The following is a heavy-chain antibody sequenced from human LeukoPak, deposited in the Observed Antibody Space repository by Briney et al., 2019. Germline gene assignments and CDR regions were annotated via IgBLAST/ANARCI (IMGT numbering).Heavy chain of an antibody. CDR1: GFTFSGHW. CDR3: ARDLNWGQVDY. J-gene: IGHJ4*02. D-gene: IGHD7-27*01. V-gene: IGHV3-74*01. Sequence: GGSLRLSCAASGFTFSGHWMYWLRQAPGKGLAWVSRINGDGSATNYAGSMKGRFTISRDNARNIVYLQLNSLREDDTAVYYCARDLNWGQVDYWGQGTLVTVSS. CDR2: INGDGSAT.